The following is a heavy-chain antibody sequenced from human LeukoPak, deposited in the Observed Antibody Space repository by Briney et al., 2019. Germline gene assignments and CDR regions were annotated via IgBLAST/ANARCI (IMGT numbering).Heavy chain of an antibody. CDR1: GYTFTSYD. D-gene: IGHD3-22*01. CDR2: MNPNWGNT. Sequence: ASVKVPCKVSGYTFTSYDINWVRQATGQGLELMGWMNPNWGNTGYAQKFQGRVTMTTNTSISTAYMEPRSLRSEDTAVYHCARGLIRSQAWLLYWGERTLVTVSS. V-gene: IGHV1-8*01. J-gene: IGHJ4*02. CDR3: ARGLIRSQAWLLY.